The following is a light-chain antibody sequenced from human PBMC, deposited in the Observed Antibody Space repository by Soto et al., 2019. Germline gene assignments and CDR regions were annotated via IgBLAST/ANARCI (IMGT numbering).Light chain of an antibody. V-gene: IGLV2-14*01. J-gene: IGLJ2*01. Sequence: QSALTQPASVSGSPGQSITISCTGTSSDNGGYKYVSWYQQHPGKAPKLMIYDVTNRPSGVSNRFSGSKSGNTASLTISGLQAEDEADYYCSSYTNSGALVVFGGGTKVTVL. CDR2: DVT. CDR3: SSYTNSGALVV. CDR1: SSDNGGYKY.